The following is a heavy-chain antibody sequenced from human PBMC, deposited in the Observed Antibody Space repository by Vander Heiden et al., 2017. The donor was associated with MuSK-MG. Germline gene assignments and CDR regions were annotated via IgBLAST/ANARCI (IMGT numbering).Heavy chain of an antibody. V-gene: IGHV4-39*07. J-gene: IGHJ5*02. CDR1: GGSIRSRSYY. CDR2: VSYGGST. Sequence: QLQLQESGPGLVKPSETLSLICTVSGGSIRSRSYYWGWIRQPPGKGLEWIGSVSYGGSTDYNSSLKSRVTISVDTSKDQFSLKLSSVTAADTAVYYCASGYGLQGSGSYYKGWFHPWGQGTQVTVSS. D-gene: IGHD3-10*01. CDR3: ASGYGLQGSGSYYKGWFHP.